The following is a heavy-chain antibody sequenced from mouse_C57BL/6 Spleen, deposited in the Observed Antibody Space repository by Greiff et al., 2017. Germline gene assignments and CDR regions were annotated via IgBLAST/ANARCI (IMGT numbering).Heavy chain of an antibody. CDR2: ISSGSSTI. CDR1: GFTFSDYG. CDR3: ARRLTGTLYAMAY. J-gene: IGHJ4*01. V-gene: IGHV5-17*01. D-gene: IGHD4-1*01. Sequence: EVKLMESGGGLVKPGGSLKLSCAASGFTFSDYGMHWVRQAPEKGLEWVAYISSGSSTIYYADTVKGRFTISRDNAKNTLFLQMTSLRSEDTAMYYCARRLTGTLYAMAYWGQGTSVTVSS.